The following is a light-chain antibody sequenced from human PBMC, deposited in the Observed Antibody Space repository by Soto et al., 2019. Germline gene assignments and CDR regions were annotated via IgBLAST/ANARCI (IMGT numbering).Light chain of an antibody. CDR3: QLHSSTPRT. J-gene: IGKJ5*01. V-gene: IGKV4-1*01. CDR1: QTVLDSSNNKDY. Sequence: DIVMTQSPDSLAVSLGERATINCKSSQTVLDSSNNKDYLTWYQQKAGQPPKLLIYWASTREFGVPDRFSGSGSGTEFTGTVCSLQGEDVAAYSCQLHSSTPRTFGHGTRVEIK. CDR2: WAS.